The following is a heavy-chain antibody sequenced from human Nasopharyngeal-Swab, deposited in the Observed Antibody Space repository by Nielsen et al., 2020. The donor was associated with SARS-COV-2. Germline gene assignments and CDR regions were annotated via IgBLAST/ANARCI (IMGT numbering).Heavy chain of an antibody. CDR3: ARGGAGVVPSPVLGLGPYYSYYYMDV. CDR2: VSLGGGP. J-gene: IGHJ6*03. D-gene: IGHD2-2*01. Sequence: WIRQPPGKWLVWIGVVSLGGGPNSNPSLKNRVTISVATSKNQFSLMLSSVTAAETAVYYCARGGAGVVPSPVLGLGPYYSYYYMDVWGKGTTVTVSS. V-gene: IGHV4-34*01.